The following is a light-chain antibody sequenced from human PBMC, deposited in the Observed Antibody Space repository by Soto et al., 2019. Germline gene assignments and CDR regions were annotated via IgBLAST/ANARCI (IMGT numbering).Light chain of an antibody. V-gene: IGLV2-14*03. CDR1: SNDIGGYNY. CDR3: SSYGASSTL. Sequence: QSVLTQPASVSGSPGQSITIPCTGTSNDIGGYNYVSWYQQHPGKAPKLMIFDVSYRPSGISDRFSGSKSGNTASLTISGLQPEDEADYYCSSYGASSTLFGGGTKLTAL. J-gene: IGLJ2*01. CDR2: DVS.